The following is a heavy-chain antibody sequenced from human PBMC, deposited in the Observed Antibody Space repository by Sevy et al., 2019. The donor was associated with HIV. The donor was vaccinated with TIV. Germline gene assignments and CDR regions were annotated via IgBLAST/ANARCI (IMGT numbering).Heavy chain of an antibody. CDR2: IYPGDSDT. CDR3: ARKYYYDSSGYSHYFDY. V-gene: IGHV5-51*01. Sequence: GESLKISCKGSGYSFTSYWIGWVRQMPGKGLEWMGIIYPGDSDTRYIPSFQGQVTISADKSISTAYLQWSSLKASDTAMYYCARKYYYDSSGYSHYFDYWGQGTLVTVSS. CDR1: GYSFTSYW. D-gene: IGHD3-22*01. J-gene: IGHJ4*02.